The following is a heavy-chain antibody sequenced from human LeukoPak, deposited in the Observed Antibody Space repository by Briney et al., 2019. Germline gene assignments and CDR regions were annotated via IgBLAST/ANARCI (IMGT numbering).Heavy chain of an antibody. V-gene: IGHV3-23*01. CDR3: ATLRYCSSTSCYSDLVY. Sequence: GGSLRLSCAASGFTFSSYAMRWVRQAPGKGLEWVSAISGSGGSTYYADSVKGRFTTSRDNSKNTLYLQTNSLRAEDTAVYYCATLRYCSSTSCYSDLVYWGQGTLVTVSS. J-gene: IGHJ4*02. D-gene: IGHD2-2*02. CDR2: ISGSGGST. CDR1: GFTFSSYA.